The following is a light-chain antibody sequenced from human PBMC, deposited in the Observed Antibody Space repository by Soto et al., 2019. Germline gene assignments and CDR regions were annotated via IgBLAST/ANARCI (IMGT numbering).Light chain of an antibody. V-gene: IGKV1-5*03. CDR3: QQYNGYGR. J-gene: IGKJ1*01. CDR1: QNINSW. Sequence: DIQMTQSPSTLSASVGDRVTMTCRASQNINSWLAWYQQKPGKAPKLLIHKASTLQSGVPSRFSGSGSGTEFTLTISSLDPDDFATYYCQQYNGYGRFGQGTKVEIK. CDR2: KAS.